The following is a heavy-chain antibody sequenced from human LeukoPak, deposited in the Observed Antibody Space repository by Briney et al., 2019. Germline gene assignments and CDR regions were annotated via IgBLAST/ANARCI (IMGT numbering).Heavy chain of an antibody. CDR2: ISSSSSYI. J-gene: IGHJ4*02. V-gene: IGHV3-21*01. Sequence: GGSLRLSCAASGFTFSSYSMNWVRQAPGKGLEWLSSISSSSSYIYYADSVKGRFTISRDNAKNSLYLQMNSLRAEDTAVYYCARDYYDSSGYYSGFDYWGQGTLVTVSS. CDR3: ARDYYDSSGYYSGFDY. CDR1: GFTFSSYS. D-gene: IGHD3-22*01.